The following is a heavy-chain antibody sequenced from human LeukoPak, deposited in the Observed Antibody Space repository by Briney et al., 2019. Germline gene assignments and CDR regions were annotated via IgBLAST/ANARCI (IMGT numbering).Heavy chain of an antibody. CDR3: AKDRVGATLYFDY. Sequence: KPGGSLSLSCAASGFTFSSYSMNWVRQAPGKGLEWVSAISGSGGSTYYADSVKGRFTISRDNSKNTLYLQMNSLRAEDTAVYYCAKDRVGATLYFDYWGQGTLVTVSS. CDR2: ISGSGGST. J-gene: IGHJ4*02. D-gene: IGHD1-26*01. V-gene: IGHV3-23*01. CDR1: GFTFSSYS.